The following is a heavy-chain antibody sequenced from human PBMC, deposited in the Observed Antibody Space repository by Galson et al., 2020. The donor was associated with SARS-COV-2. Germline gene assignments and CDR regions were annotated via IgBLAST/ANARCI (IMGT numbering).Heavy chain of an antibody. CDR3: AKVDCTNGVCLPQYYFDY. D-gene: IGHD2-8*01. V-gene: IGHV3-23*01. CDR1: GFTFSSYA. CDR2: ISGSGGST. Sequence: TGGSLRLSCAASGFTFSSYAMSWVRQAPGKGLEWVSAISGSGGSTYYADSVKGRFTISRDNSKNTLYLQMNSLRAEDTAIYYCAKVDCTNGVCLPQYYFDYWGQGTLVTVSS. J-gene: IGHJ4*02.